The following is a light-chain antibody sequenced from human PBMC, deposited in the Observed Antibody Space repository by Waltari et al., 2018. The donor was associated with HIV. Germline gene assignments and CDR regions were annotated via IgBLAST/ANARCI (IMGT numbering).Light chain of an antibody. V-gene: IGKV1-39*01. CDR3: QQSYSPPPIT. CDR1: QRISSY. J-gene: IGKJ5*01. CDR2: AAS. Sequence: IQMTQSPSSLSASVGDRVTITCRASQRISSYLNWYQQKPGKAPKLLIYAASSLQSGVPSRFSGSGSGTDFTLTISSLQPEDFATYYCQQSYSPPPITFGQGTRLEIK.